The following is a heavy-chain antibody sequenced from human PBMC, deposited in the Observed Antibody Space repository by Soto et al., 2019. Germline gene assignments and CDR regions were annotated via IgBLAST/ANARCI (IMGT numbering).Heavy chain of an antibody. Sequence: SETLSLTCAVNGGSFNNYFWTWIRQSPGTGLEWIGEINHSGSSNYSPSLKSRVTMSVDTSKNQFSLKLTSVTAADTAVYYCARGLTPSVVLTANRPFDYRGQGTQVTVSS. CDR2: INHSGSS. J-gene: IGHJ4*02. D-gene: IGHD2-21*02. CDR1: GGSFNNYF. CDR3: ARGLTPSVVLTANRPFDY. V-gene: IGHV4-34*01.